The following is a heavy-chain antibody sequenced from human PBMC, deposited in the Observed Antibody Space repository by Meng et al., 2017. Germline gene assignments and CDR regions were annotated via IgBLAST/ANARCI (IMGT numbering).Heavy chain of an antibody. CDR3: ARGGSRYYGDYNWYFDL. CDR1: GYTFTSYG. J-gene: IGHJ2*01. Sequence: VHLVQPGAYVKKPGAAVKVARRASGYTFTSYGISWLRQAPGQGREWMGWISAYNGNTNYAQKLQGRVTMTTDTSTSTAYMELRSLRSDDTAVYYCARGGSRYYGDYNWYFDLWGRGTLVTVSS. CDR2: ISAYNGNT. V-gene: IGHV1-18*01. D-gene: IGHD4-17*01.